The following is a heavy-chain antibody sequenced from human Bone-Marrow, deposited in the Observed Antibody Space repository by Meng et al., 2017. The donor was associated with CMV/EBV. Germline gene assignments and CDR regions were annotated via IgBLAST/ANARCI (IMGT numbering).Heavy chain of an antibody. D-gene: IGHD3-9*01. Sequence: SVKVSCKASGGTFSSYAISWVRQAPGQGLEWMGGIIPIFGTANYAQKFQGRVTITTDESTSTAYMELSSLRSDDTAVYYCATISKGYYYYGMDVWGQGTTVTVSS. CDR3: ATISKGYYYYGMDV. CDR2: IIPIFGTA. CDR1: GGTFSSYA. J-gene: IGHJ6*02. V-gene: IGHV1-69*05.